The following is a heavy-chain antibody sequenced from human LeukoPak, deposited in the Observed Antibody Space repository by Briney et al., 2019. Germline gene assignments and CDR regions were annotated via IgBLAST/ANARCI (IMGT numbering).Heavy chain of an antibody. CDR1: GFDFSSNW. CDR2: IKGDGIST. Sequence: GGSLRPSCAASGFDFSSNWMHWVRHAPGQGLVWVSRIKGDGISTNYADSVKGRFTISRDIAKNTLYLQMNSLRAEDTGVYYCVRDMSGKYSFDYWGQGTLVIVST. J-gene: IGHJ4*02. D-gene: IGHD1-26*01. CDR3: VRDMSGKYSFDY. V-gene: IGHV3-74*01.